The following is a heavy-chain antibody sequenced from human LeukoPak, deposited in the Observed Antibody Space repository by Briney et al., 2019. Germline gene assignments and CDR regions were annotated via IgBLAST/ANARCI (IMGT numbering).Heavy chain of an antibody. CDR2: INSDGSST. D-gene: IGHD2-2*02. CDR3: ARALQAIVVVPAAIGY. V-gene: IGHV3-74*01. J-gene: IGHJ4*02. Sequence: GGSLRLSCAASGFTFSSYWMHWVRQAPGKRLVWVSRINSDGSSTSYADSVKGRFTISRDNAKNTLYLQMNSLRAEDTAVYYCARALQAIVVVPAAIGYWGQGTLVTVSS. CDR1: GFTFSSYW.